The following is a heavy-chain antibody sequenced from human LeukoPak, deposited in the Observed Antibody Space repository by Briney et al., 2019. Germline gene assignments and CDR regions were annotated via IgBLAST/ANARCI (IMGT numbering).Heavy chain of an antibody. Sequence: SETLSVTCAVYGGSFSGYYWSWIRQPPGKGLEWIGEINHSGSTNYNPSLKSRVTISVDTSKNQFSLKLSSVTAADTAVYYCARGGVSSASGDWFDPWGQGTLVTVSS. CDR3: ARGGVSSASGDWFDP. CDR2: INHSGST. D-gene: IGHD3-22*01. J-gene: IGHJ5*02. CDR1: GGSFSGYY. V-gene: IGHV4-34*01.